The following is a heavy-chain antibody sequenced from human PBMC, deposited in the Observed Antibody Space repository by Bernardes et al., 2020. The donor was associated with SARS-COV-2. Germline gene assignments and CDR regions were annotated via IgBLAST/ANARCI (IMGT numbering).Heavy chain of an antibody. D-gene: IGHD5-18*01. CDR1: GLIFSSNH. CDR2: IFRYGTT. V-gene: IGHV3-53*01. J-gene: IGHJ4*02. CDR3: ARDRGGDGYSHFDY. Sequence: GGSLRLSCAVSGLIFSSNHMNWVRQAPGKGLEWVSVIFRYGTTDYAESVRGRFTISRDNSENTVHLQMNSLRVEDTGVYYCARDRGGDGYSHFDYWGQGTL.